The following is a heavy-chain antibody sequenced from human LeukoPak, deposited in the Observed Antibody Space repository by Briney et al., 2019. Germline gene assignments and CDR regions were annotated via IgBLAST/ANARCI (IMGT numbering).Heavy chain of an antibody. CDR1: GFTFRSYW. CDR2: INQGGSVQ. CDR3: ARVEYSGWNLEY. V-gene: IGHV3-7*01. D-gene: IGHD5-12*01. Sequence: PGGSLRLSCAASGFTFRSYWMSWVRQAPGKGLEWVANINQGGSVQYYMDSVKGRFTISRDDAKNSLYVQMYTLSDEDTAVYYCARVEYSGWNLEYWGQGTLVTVSS. J-gene: IGHJ4*02.